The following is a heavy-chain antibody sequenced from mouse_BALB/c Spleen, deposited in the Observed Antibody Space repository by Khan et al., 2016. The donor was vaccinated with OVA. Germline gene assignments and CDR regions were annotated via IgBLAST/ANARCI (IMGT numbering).Heavy chain of an antibody. CDR1: GFTFSSYG. CDR2: FNSNGGST. CDR3: ARMARTIN. J-gene: IGHJ2*01. V-gene: IGHV5-6-3*01. Sequence: EVELVESGGGLVQPGGSLKLSCAASGFTFSSYGMSWVRQTPDKRLELVATFNSNGGSTYYPDSVKGRFTISRDNAKNTLYLQMSSLKSEDTAMYYCARMARTINWGQGTTLTVS.